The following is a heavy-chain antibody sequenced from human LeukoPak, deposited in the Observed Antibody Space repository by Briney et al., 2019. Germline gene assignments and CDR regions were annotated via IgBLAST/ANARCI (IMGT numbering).Heavy chain of an antibody. Sequence: PETLSLTCTVSGGSISSYYWSWIRQPPGKGLEWIGYIYYSGSTNYNPSLKSRVTISVGTSKNQFSLKLSSVTAADTAVYYCARQAAADFYNWFDPWGQGTLATVSS. V-gene: IGHV4-59*01. CDR1: GGSISSYY. J-gene: IGHJ5*02. CDR3: ARQAAADFYNWFDP. D-gene: IGHD6-13*01. CDR2: IYYSGST.